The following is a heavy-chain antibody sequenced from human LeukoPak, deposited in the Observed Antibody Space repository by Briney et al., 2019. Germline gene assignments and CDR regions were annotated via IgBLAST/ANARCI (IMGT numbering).Heavy chain of an antibody. CDR1: GCTVSSSY. D-gene: IGHD3-22*01. J-gene: IGHJ4*02. Sequence: GGSLRLFCAASGCTVSSSYMRWVLQAPGKGLEWVSIIHSDGSTYYADSVKGRFTISRDTPKNTLYLQMSSLRGEDTAMYYCARDLDYYDSSGSHRRRNYFDYWGQGTLVTVSS. CDR2: IHSDGST. CDR3: ARDLDYYDSSGSHRRRNYFDY. V-gene: IGHV3-53*01.